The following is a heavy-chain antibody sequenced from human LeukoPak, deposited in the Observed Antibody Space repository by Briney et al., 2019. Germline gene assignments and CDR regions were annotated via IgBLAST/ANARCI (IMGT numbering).Heavy chain of an antibody. CDR2: IRCDGSNK. D-gene: IGHD3-9*01. J-gene: IGHJ4*02. V-gene: IGHV3-30*02. Sequence: SGGSLRLSCATSGFTFSSYGMHWVRQAPGKGLEWVAFIRCDGSNKYYADSVKGRFTISRDNSKNTLYLQMNSLRAEDTAVYYCAKYDILTGTQKEWGQGTLVTVSS. CDR1: GFTFSSYG. CDR3: AKYDILTGTQKE.